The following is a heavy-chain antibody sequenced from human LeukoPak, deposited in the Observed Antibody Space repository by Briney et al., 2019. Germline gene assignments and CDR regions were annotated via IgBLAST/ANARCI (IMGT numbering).Heavy chain of an antibody. CDR3: VRDQAYAFDI. V-gene: IGHV3-48*01. CDR2: IRSRDGTV. CDR1: GFTFNYYS. J-gene: IGHJ3*02. Sequence: GGSLRLSCVASGFTFNYYSMNWARQAPGKGLKWISYIRSRDGTVSYADSVEGRFTISTDTAKTSLFLQMNGLSADDTAVYYCVRDQAYAFDIWGQGTMVTVSS.